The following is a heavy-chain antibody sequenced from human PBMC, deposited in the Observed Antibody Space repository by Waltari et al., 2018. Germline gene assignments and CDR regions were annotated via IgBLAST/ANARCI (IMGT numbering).Heavy chain of an antibody. J-gene: IGHJ4*02. CDR3: LASQLGTTAY. D-gene: IGHD2-2*01. V-gene: IGHV3-21*01. CDR2: ISSSSSYI. CDR1: GFPFSAFS. Sequence: EVQLVESGGGLVKPGGFLRLSCAASGFPFSAFSLTWVRQAPGKGLEWVSSISSSSSYIYYADSVKGRFTISRDNAKNSLYLQMNSLRAEDTAVYYCLASQLGTTAYWGQGTLVTVSS.